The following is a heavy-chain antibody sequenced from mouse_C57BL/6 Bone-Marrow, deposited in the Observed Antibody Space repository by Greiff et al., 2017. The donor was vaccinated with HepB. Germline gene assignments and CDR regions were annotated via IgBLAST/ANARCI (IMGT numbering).Heavy chain of an antibody. CDR2: INPNNGGT. CDR3: AKYVPYAMDY. V-gene: IGHV1-26*01. D-gene: IGHD2-14*01. Sequence: VQLQQSGPELVKPGASVKISCKASGYTFTDYYMNWVKQSHGKSLEWIGDINPNNGGTSYNQKFKGKATLTVDKSSSTAYMELRSLTSEDSAVYYCAKYVPYAMDYWGQGTSVTVSS. CDR1: GYTFTDYY. J-gene: IGHJ4*01.